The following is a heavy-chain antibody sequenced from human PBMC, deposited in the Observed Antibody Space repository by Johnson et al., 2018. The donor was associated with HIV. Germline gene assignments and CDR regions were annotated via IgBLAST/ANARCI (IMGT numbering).Heavy chain of an antibody. CDR2: IWYDGSNK. J-gene: IGHJ3*02. D-gene: IGHD4-17*01. V-gene: IGHV3-33*01. CDR1: GFTFSSYG. Sequence: QVQLVESGGGVVQPGRSLRLSCAASGFTFSSYGMHWVRQAPGKGLEWVAVIWYDGSNKYYADSVKGRFTISRDDSKNTLYLQMNSLRAEDTALYYCARDSTPWGGDHVGYAFDIWGRGTMVTVSS. CDR3: ARDSTPWGGDHVGYAFDI.